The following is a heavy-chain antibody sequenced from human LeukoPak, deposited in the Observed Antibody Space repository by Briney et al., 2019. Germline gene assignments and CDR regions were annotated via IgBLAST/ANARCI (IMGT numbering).Heavy chain of an antibody. D-gene: IGHD2-21*01. Sequence: PEGSLRLSCAASGFTFSSYSMNWVRQAPVKGLEWVSSISSSSSYIYYADSVKGRFTISRDNAKNSLYLQMNSLRAEDTAVYYCARDCGWYFDLWGRGTLVTVSS. CDR2: ISSSSSYI. V-gene: IGHV3-21*01. CDR3: ARDCGWYFDL. J-gene: IGHJ2*01. CDR1: GFTFSSYS.